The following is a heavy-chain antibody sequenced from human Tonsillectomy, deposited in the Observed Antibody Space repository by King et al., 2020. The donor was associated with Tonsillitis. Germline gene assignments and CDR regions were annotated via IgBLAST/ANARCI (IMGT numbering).Heavy chain of an antibody. V-gene: IGHV3-30*18. CDR2: ISYDGSNK. J-gene: IGHJ4*02. D-gene: IGHD3-3*01. Sequence: VQLVESGGGVVQPGRSLRLSCAASGFTFSSYGMHWVRPAPGKGLGWVAVISYDGSNKYYADSLKGRFTISRDNSKNTLYLQMNSLRAEDTAVYYCAKDNDFNYWGQGTLVTVSS. CDR1: GFTFSSYG. CDR3: AKDNDFNY.